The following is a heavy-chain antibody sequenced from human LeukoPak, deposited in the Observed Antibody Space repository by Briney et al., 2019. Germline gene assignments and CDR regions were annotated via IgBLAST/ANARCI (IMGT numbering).Heavy chain of an antibody. CDR2: IYHTGST. CDR1: GASISSGSYY. D-gene: IGHD2-8*02. CDR3: ARVRTGYFFDR. V-gene: IGHV4-30-2*01. Sequence: SETLSLTCTVSGASISSGSYYWSWIRQPPGKGLEWIGYIYHTGSTYSNPSLKSRVTISVDRSKNQFSLTLNSVTAADTAVYYCARVRTGYFFDRWGQGTLVTVSS. J-gene: IGHJ4*02.